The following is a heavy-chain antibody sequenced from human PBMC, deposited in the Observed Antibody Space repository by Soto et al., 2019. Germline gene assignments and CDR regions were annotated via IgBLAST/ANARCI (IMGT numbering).Heavy chain of an antibody. CDR3: ARENYDFWSGYYLDY. V-gene: IGHV3-74*01. Sequence: EVQLVESGGGLVQPGGSLRLSCVVSGITFSTYRRHWVRQAPGKGLVWVSHIKSDGTVTHYTDSVRGRFIISRDNAKNTLFLQMNSLRAEDTAVYYCARENYDFWSGYYLDYWGQGTLVTVSS. J-gene: IGHJ4*02. CDR2: IKSDGTVT. D-gene: IGHD3-3*01. CDR1: GITFSTYR.